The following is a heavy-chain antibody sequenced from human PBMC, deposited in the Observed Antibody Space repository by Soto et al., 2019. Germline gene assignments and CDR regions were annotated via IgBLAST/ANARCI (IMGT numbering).Heavy chain of an antibody. V-gene: IGHV4-30-4*01. Sequence: SETLSLTCTVSGGSISSGDYYWSWIRQPPGKGLEWIGYIYYSGSTYYNPSLKSRVTISVDTSKNQFSLKLSSVTAADTAVYYCARTITMVRGVINPPGNFDYWGQGTLVTVSS. CDR1: GGSISSGDYY. CDR3: ARTITMVRGVINPPGNFDY. D-gene: IGHD3-10*01. CDR2: IYYSGST. J-gene: IGHJ4*02.